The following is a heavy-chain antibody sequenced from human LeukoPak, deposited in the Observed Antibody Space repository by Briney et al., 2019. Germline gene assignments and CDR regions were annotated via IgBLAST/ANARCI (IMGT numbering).Heavy chain of an antibody. CDR2: IVEDGSET. Sequence: GGSLRLSCATSGFTFSSYWMTWVRQARGKGLEWVASIVEDGSETYYLDSVKGRFTFSRDNAKNSLYLQMNSLRGEDTAVYYCARDPTRRFDLWGQGTLVTVSS. CDR1: GFTFSSYW. J-gene: IGHJ4*02. V-gene: IGHV3-7*01. CDR3: ARDPTRRFDL.